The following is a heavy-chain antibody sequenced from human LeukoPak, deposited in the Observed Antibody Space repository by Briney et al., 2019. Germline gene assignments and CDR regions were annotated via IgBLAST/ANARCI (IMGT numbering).Heavy chain of an antibody. CDR3: ARGSGYSYNEYFFDN. CDR1: GGPITGSY. CDR2: IYYSGTT. J-gene: IGHJ4*02. V-gene: IGHV4-59*01. D-gene: IGHD5-18*01. Sequence: SETLSLTCTVSGGPITGSYWSWIRQPPGKGLEWIGYIYYSGTTYYNPSLKSRVSISVDTSKNQFSLKLSSVTAADTALYYCARGSGYSYNEYFFDNWGQGTLVTVSS.